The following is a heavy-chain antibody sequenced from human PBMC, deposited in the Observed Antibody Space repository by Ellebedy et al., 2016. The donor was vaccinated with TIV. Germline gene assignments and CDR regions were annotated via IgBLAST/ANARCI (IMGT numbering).Heavy chain of an antibody. V-gene: IGHV3-30-3*01. CDR2: ISYDGSNK. CDR1: GFTFKNYV. Sequence: GESLKISCAASGFTFKNYVMYWVRQAPGKGLEWVALISYDGSNKFYADSVKGRCTISRDNSGNTVYLQMNSLRAEDTAVYYCAREADETFDIWGQGTMVTVSS. CDR3: AREADETFDI. J-gene: IGHJ3*02.